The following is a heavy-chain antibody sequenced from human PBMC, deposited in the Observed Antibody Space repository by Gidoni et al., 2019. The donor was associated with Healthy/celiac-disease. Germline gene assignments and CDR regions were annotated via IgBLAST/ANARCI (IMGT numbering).Heavy chain of an antibody. J-gene: IGHJ6*02. D-gene: IGHD6-13*01. CDR1: GGTFSSYA. V-gene: IGHV1-69*06. CDR3: ARGSWPSIAASPYYYYYYGMDV. Sequence: QVQLVQSGAEVKKPGSSVKVSCKASGGTFSSYAISWVRQAPGQGLEWMGGIIPIFGTANYAQKFQGRVTITADKSTSTAYMELSSLRSEDTAVYYCARGSWPSIAASPYYYYYYGMDVWGQGTTVTVSS. CDR2: IIPIFGTA.